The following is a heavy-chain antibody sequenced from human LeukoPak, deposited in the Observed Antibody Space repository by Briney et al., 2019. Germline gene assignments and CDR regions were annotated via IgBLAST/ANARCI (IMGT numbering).Heavy chain of an antibody. CDR3: ARIAAAGTYAFDI. Sequence: GGSLRLSCAASGFTFSYYGMNWVRQAPGKGLEWVSSISSSSTYRYYADSVKGRFTISRDNAKNSLYLQMNSLRAEDTAVYYCARIAAAGTYAFDIWGQGTMVTVSS. CDR1: GFTFSYYG. V-gene: IGHV3-21*01. D-gene: IGHD6-13*01. CDR2: ISSSSTYR. J-gene: IGHJ3*02.